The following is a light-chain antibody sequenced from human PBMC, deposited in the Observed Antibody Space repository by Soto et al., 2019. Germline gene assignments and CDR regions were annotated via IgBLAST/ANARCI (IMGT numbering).Light chain of an antibody. V-gene: IGKV3-11*01. CDR1: QSVTIGY. CDR3: QQRHMWPIT. CDR2: DAY. J-gene: IGKJ5*01. Sequence: EVVLTQSPGTLALSPLAGRPLXFRASQSVTIGYLAWFQQKPGQAPRLLIYDAYNRATGIPPRFSGSGSGTDFTLTISSLEPEDSAVYYCQQRHMWPITFGQGTRLENK.